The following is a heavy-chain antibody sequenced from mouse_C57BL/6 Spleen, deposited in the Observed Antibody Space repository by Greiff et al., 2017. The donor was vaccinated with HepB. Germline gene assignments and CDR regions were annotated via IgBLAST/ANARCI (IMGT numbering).Heavy chain of an antibody. CDR3: SRERDYGYFDV. CDR2: INPNNGGT. CDR1: GYTFTDYN. J-gene: IGHJ1*03. V-gene: IGHV1-18*01. Sequence: EVKLMESGPELVKPGASVKIPCKASGYTFTDYNMDWVKQSHGKSLEWIGDINPNNGGTIYNQKFKGKATLTVDKSSSTAYMELRSLTSEDTAVYYCSRERDYGYFDVWGTGTTVTVSS. D-gene: IGHD1-1*02.